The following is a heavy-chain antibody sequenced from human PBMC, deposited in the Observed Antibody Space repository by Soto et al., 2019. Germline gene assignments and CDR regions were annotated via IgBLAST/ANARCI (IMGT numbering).Heavy chain of an antibody. V-gene: IGHV1-18*01. J-gene: IGHJ6*03. CDR2: ISAYNGNT. Sequence: ASVKVSCKASGYTFTSYGISWVRQAPGQGLEWMGWISAYNGNTNYAQKLQGRVTMTTDTSTSTAYMELRSLRSDDTAVYYCARETGIDWNDNYYYYMDVWGKGTTVTVSS. D-gene: IGHD1-1*01. CDR1: GYTFTSYG. CDR3: ARETGIDWNDNYYYYMDV.